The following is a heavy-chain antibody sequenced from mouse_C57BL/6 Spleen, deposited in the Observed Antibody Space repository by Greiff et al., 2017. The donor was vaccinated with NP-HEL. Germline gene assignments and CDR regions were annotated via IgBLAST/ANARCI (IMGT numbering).Heavy chain of an antibody. J-gene: IGHJ4*01. CDR1: GFTFSSYA. V-gene: IGHV5-4*01. Sequence: EVKLVESGGGLVKPGGSLKLSCAASGFTFSSYAMSWVRQTPEKRLEWVATISDGGRYTYYPDNVKGRFTISRDKAQNNLYLQMSHLKSEDTAMYYCARDKRYYGSSSYAMDYWGQGTSVTVSS. D-gene: IGHD1-1*01. CDR2: ISDGGRYT. CDR3: ARDKRYYGSSSYAMDY.